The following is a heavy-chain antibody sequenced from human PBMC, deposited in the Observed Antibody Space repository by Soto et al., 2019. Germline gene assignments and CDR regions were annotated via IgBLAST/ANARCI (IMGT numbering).Heavy chain of an antibody. CDR3: TTDHDSSGLYYYGMDV. CDR2: IKSKTDCATT. CDR1: GFTFSNSW. D-gene: IGHD6-19*01. V-gene: IGHV3-15*07. Sequence: GGSLRLSCAASGFTFSNSWMNWVRQAPGKGLEWVGRIKSKTDCATTDYAAPVKSRFTISRADSKNTLYLQMNSLKTEDTAVYYCTTDHDSSGLYYYGMDVWGQGTTVTVSS. J-gene: IGHJ6*02.